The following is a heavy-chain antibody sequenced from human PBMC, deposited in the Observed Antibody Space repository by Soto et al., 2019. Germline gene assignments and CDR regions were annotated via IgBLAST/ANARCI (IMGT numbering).Heavy chain of an antibody. J-gene: IGHJ4*02. D-gene: IGHD4-17*01. CDR2: IIPILGIA. V-gene: IGHV1-69*08. Sequence: QVQLVQSGVEVKKPGSSVKVSCKASGGTFSSYTISWVRQAPGQGLEWMGRIIPILGIANYAQKFQGRVTITADKSTSTAYMELSSLRSEDTAVYYCAKDYGGKDGDYWGQGTLVTVSS. CDR1: GGTFSSYT. CDR3: AKDYGGKDGDY.